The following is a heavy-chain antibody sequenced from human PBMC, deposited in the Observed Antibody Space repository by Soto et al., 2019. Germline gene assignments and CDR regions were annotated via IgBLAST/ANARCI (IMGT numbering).Heavy chain of an antibody. J-gene: IGHJ4*02. CDR3: ARDVGADY. D-gene: IGHD3-16*01. V-gene: IGHV3-30-3*01. Sequence: QVQLVESGGGVVQPGRSLRLSCAAAGFTFSSYAMHWVRQAPGKGLEWVAVISYDGSNKYYADSVKGRFTISRDNSKNTLYLQMNILRAEDTAVYYCARDVGADYWGQGTLVTVSS. CDR1: GFTFSSYA. CDR2: ISYDGSNK.